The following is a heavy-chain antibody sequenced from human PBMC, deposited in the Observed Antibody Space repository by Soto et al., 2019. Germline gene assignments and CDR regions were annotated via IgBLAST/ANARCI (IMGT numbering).Heavy chain of an antibody. CDR2: LNTYNGMT. CDR1: GYTFINYH. CDR3: AKSPRGEMATD. D-gene: IGHD5-12*01. Sequence: QVQLVQSGGEVKKPGASVTVSCKASGYTFINYHITWVRQAPGQGLEWMAWLNTYNGMTDYSQRFQGRVTMTRDTSTSKDYMELRNLGSDDTAVYFCAKSPRGEMATDWGQGTLVTVSS. V-gene: IGHV1-18*01. J-gene: IGHJ4*02.